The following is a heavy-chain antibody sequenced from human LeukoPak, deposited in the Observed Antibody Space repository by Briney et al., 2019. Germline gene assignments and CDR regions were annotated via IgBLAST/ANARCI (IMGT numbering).Heavy chain of an antibody. D-gene: IGHD3-22*01. Sequence: ASVKVSCKASGYAFTSYDIKWVRKATGQGLEWMVWMNPNSGNTGYAQKFLGRVTMTRNTSISTAYMELSSLRSEDTVVYYCARYYYYDSSGYYQSYTDYWGQGTLVTVSS. CDR1: GYAFTSYD. V-gene: IGHV1-8*01. CDR3: ARYYYYDSSGYYQSYTDY. CDR2: MNPNSGNT. J-gene: IGHJ4*02.